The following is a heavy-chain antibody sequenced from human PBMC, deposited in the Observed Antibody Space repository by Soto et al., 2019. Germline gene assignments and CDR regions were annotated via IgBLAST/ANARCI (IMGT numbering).Heavy chain of an antibody. CDR1: GFTFSSYD. D-gene: IGHD4-17*01. CDR3: AKHGAQIDY. V-gene: IGHV3-23*01. Sequence: GGSLRLCCAASGFTFSSYDMSWVRQAPGKGQEWVSAISGSGGSTYYPDSVKGRFTISRDNSKNTLYLQMNSLIADDTAVYYCAKHGAQIDYWGQGTLVTVSS. J-gene: IGHJ4*02. CDR2: ISGSGGST.